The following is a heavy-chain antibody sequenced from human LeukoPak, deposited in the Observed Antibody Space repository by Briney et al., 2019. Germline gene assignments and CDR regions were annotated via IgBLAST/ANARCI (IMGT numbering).Heavy chain of an antibody. CDR2: IYYIGTT. CDR3: ARLSDRDPQHWFDP. Sequence: PSETLSLTCTVSGGSISSGGYYWSWIRQHPGKGLEWIGYIYYIGTTFYNPSLKSRLTLSVDTSKNQFSLKLGSVTAADTSVYYCARLSDRDPQHWFDPWGQGILVTVSS. V-gene: IGHV4-31*03. D-gene: IGHD2/OR15-2a*01. J-gene: IGHJ5*02. CDR1: GGSISSGGYY.